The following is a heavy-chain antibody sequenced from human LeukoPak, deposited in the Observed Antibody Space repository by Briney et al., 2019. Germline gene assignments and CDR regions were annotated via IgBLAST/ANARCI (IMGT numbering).Heavy chain of an antibody. CDR3: ARGDSVAGTREFYGY. CDR2: IYYSGST. J-gene: IGHJ4*02. V-gene: IGHV4-31*03. D-gene: IGHD1-1*01. CDR1: GGSISSGGYY. Sequence: ASETLSLTCTVSGGSISSGGYYWSWIRQHPGEGLEWIGYIYYSGSTYYNPFLKSRVTISIDTSKNQFSLKLTSVTAADTAVYYCARGDSVAGTREFYGYWGQGTLVTVSS.